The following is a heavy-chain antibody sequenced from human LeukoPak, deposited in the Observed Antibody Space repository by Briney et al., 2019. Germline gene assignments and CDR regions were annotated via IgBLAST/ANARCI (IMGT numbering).Heavy chain of an antibody. CDR2: ISWNSGSI. D-gene: IGHD2-15*01. J-gene: IGHJ6*02. V-gene: IGHV3-9*01. CDR1: GFTFDDYA. Sequence: QPGRSLRLSCAASGFTFDDYAMHWVRQAPGKGLEWVSGISWNSGSICYADPVKGRFTISRDNAKNSLYLQMNSLRAEDTALYYCAKDLGAAYYYGMDVWGQGTTVTVSS. CDR3: AKDLGAAYYYGMDV.